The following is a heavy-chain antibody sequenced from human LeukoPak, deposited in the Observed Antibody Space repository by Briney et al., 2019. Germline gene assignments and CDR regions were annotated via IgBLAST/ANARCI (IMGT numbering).Heavy chain of an antibody. J-gene: IGHJ3*02. Sequence: PGGSLRLSCAASGFTVSSNYMSWVRQAPGKGLEWVANIKHDGSVQYCVDSVKGRFTISRDNAKNSLYLQMNSLRAEDTAVYYCARDPEDYYDSSAYYDGFDMWGQGTMVTVSS. D-gene: IGHD3-22*01. CDR1: GFTVSSNY. CDR3: ARDPEDYYDSSAYYDGFDM. CDR2: IKHDGSVQ. V-gene: IGHV3-7*01.